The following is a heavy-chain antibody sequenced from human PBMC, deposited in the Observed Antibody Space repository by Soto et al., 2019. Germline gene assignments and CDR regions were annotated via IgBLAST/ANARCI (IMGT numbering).Heavy chain of an antibody. Sequence: QVQLVQSGAEVKKPGSSVKVSCKASGGTFSSYAISWVRQAPGQGLEWMGGIIPIFGTANYAQKFQSRVTITADKSTSTAYMELSSLRSEDTAVYYCASSRGNSGYVEIYYYYYGMDVWGQGTTVTVSS. J-gene: IGHJ6*02. D-gene: IGHD5-12*01. CDR1: GGTFSSYA. CDR3: ASSRGNSGYVEIYYYYYGMDV. CDR2: IIPIFGTA. V-gene: IGHV1-69*06.